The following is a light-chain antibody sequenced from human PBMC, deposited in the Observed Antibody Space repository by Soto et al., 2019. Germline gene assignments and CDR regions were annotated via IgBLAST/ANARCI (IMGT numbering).Light chain of an antibody. CDR2: RAS. CDR3: QQYASSPLT. J-gene: IGKJ4*01. Sequence: EIVLTQSPGTLSLSPGERATLSCRASQSVGRDFLAWYQHKPGQAPRLLIHRASSRATGIPDRFSGSGSGTDFILTISRLEPEDFAFYYCQQYASSPLTFGGGTKVEIK. V-gene: IGKV3-20*01. CDR1: QSVGRDF.